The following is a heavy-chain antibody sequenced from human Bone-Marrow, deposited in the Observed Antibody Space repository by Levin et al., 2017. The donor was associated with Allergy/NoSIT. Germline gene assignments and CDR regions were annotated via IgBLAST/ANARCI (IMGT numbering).Heavy chain of an antibody. J-gene: IGHJ5*02. Sequence: GESLKISCAASGFTFWSYWMTWVRQAPGKGLEWVANIKQDGSEKNYVDSVKGRFTISRDNAKNSLYLQMKSLRADDTAVYFCARGLYCSSSSCYGVPADWFDPWGQGTRVTVSS. CDR2: IKQDGSEK. D-gene: IGHD2-2*01. CDR3: ARGLYCSSSSCYGVPADWFDP. V-gene: IGHV3-7*01. CDR1: GFTFWSYW.